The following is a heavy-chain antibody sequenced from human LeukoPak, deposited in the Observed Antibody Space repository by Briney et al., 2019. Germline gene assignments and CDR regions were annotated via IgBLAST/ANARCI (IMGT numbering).Heavy chain of an antibody. Sequence: GGSLRLSCAASGFTFSAYYMSWIRQAPGKGLEWVSYISTTSSYTNHADSVKGRFTISRDNAKNSLYLQMNSLRAEDTAVYYCARGIAAAANYFDYWGQGTLVTVSP. D-gene: IGHD6-13*01. CDR3: ARGIAAAANYFDY. CDR1: GFTFSAYY. J-gene: IGHJ4*02. CDR2: ISTTSSYT. V-gene: IGHV3-11*05.